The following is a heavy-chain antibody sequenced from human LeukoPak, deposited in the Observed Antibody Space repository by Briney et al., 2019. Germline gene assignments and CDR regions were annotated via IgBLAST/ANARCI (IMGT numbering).Heavy chain of an antibody. CDR1: GGSFSGYY. D-gene: IGHD3-10*01. J-gene: IGHJ2*01. CDR2: VSQSGNT. Sequence: TSETLSLTCAVYGGSFSGYYWSWIRQSPGKGLEWIGSVSQSGNTYYKSSLKSRVTVSIDTSKNEFSLILTSVTAADTAEYYCARHLYYSASAFWYIDLWGRGTLVIVSP. V-gene: IGHV4-34*01. CDR3: ARHLYYSASAFWYIDL.